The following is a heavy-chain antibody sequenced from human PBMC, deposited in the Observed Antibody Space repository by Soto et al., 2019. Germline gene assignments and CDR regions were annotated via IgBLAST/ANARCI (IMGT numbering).Heavy chain of an antibody. CDR1: AGSVRAPDW. V-gene: IGHV4-4*02. Sequence: QVYLQESGPGLVAPSGTLSSTCTLSAGSVRAPDWWNWVRQSPDRGLEGIAEVHISGRSNYNPCLRSRVSVSIDSSKNQFYLNLNSVTAAETAIYYSARVRQGCSANNCYFDPRDEGTQVTISS. J-gene: IGHJ5*01. CDR2: VHISGRS. CDR3: ARVRQGCSANNCYFDP. D-gene: IGHD1-1*01.